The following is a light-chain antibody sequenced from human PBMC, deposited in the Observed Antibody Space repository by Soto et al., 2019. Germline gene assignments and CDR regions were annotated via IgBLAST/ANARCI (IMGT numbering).Light chain of an antibody. Sequence: QSALTQPASVSGSPGQSITVSCTGASSDVGGYDYVSWYQQHPGKAPKLMIYDVSNQPSGVSNRFSGSKSGNTASLTISGLQAEDEADYYCSSYTSSRPLVVFGGGTKLTVL. J-gene: IGLJ2*01. CDR1: SSDVGGYDY. V-gene: IGLV2-14*01. CDR2: DVS. CDR3: SSYTSSRPLVV.